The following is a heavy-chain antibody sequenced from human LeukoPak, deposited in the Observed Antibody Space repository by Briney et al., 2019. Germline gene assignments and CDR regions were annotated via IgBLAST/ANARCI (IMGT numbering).Heavy chain of an antibody. V-gene: IGHV5-51*01. D-gene: IGHD2-15*01. CDR2: IYPGDSDT. Sequence: GESLKISCKGSGYSFTSYWIGWVRPMPGKGLEWMGIIYPGDSDTRYSPSFQGQVTISADKSISTAYLQWSSLKASDTAMYYCARHLEGSANWFDPWGQGTLVTVSP. CDR3: ARHLEGSANWFDP. J-gene: IGHJ5*02. CDR1: GYSFTSYW.